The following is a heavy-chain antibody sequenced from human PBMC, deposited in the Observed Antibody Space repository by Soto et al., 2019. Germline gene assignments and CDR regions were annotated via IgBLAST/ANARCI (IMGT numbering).Heavy chain of an antibody. V-gene: IGHV4-30-2*01. J-gene: IGHJ5*02. CDR3: ARWYYDILTGSRGNWFDP. CDR1: GGSISSGGYS. Sequence: PSETLSLTCAVSGGSISSGGYSWSWIRQPPGKGLEWIGYIYPSGSTYYNPSLKSRVTISVDRSKNQFSLKLSSVTAADTAVYYCARWYYDILTGSRGNWFDPWGQGTLVTVSS. D-gene: IGHD3-9*01. CDR2: IYPSGST.